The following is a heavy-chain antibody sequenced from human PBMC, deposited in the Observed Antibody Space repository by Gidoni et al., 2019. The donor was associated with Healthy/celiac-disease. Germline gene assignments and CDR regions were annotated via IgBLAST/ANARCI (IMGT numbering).Heavy chain of an antibody. D-gene: IGHD2-8*01. CDR2: IYYSGST. CDR3: ARHVVPLKWAMDV. CDR1: GGSLSSSSYF. V-gene: IGHV4-39*01. J-gene: IGHJ6*03. Sequence: QLQLQESGPGLVKPSETLSLPCTVPGGSLSSSSYFWGWIRPPPGKGPEWIGSIYYSGSTYYNPSLKSRVTISVDTSKNQFSLKLSSVTAADTAVYYCARHVVPLKWAMDVWGKGTTVTVSS.